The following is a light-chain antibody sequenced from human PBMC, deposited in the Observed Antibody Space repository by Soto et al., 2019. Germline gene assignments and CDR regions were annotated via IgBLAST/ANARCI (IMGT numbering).Light chain of an antibody. CDR2: DAS. V-gene: IGKV1-5*01. CDR3: QQYSTYSWT. Sequence: DIQMTQSPSTLSSSVGDRVTITCRAGQTISNWLAWYQFKPGKAPKLLMHDASSLESGVPSRFSGSASGTEFTLTISSLQPDDFATYFCQQYSTYSWTFGQGTKVDIK. CDR1: QTISNW. J-gene: IGKJ1*01.